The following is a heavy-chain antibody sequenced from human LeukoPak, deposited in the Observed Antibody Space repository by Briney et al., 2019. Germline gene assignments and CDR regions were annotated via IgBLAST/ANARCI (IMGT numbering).Heavy chain of an antibody. V-gene: IGHV3-21*01. CDR3: AREPRFFYYDSSGYYALFDY. J-gene: IGHJ4*02. CDR2: ISTSSTYI. Sequence: PGGSLRLSCAASGFTVSSNYVSWVRQAPGKGLEWVSSISTSSTYIYYADSVKGRFTISRDSAKNSLYLQMNSLRAEDTAVYYCAREPRFFYYDSSGYYALFDYWGQGTLVTVSS. D-gene: IGHD3-22*01. CDR1: GFTVSSNY.